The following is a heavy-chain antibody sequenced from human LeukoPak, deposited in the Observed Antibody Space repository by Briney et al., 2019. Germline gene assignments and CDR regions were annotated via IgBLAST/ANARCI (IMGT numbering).Heavy chain of an antibody. CDR2: MNPNSGNT. V-gene: IGHV1-8*02. CDR3: ARRNYDRKDVRFDP. J-gene: IGHJ5*02. Sequence: ASVKVSCKASGGTFSSYDINWVRQATGQGLEWMGWMNPNSGNTGYAQKLQGRVTMTRNTSISTAYMELSSLRSEDTAVYYCARRNYDRKDVRFDPWGQGTLVTVSS. D-gene: IGHD3-22*01. CDR1: GGTFSSYD.